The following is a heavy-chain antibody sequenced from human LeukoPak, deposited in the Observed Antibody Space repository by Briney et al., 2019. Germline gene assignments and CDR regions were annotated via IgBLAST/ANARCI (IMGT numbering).Heavy chain of an antibody. CDR3: ARLNYDFWSGYLAA. Sequence: PSQTLSLTCTVSGGSISSYYWSWIRQPPGKGLEWIGYIYYSGSTNYNPSLKSRVTISVDTSKNQFSLKLSSVTAADTAVYYCARLNYDFWSGYLAAWGQGTLVTVSS. CDR1: GGSISSYY. J-gene: IGHJ5*02. V-gene: IGHV4-59*01. D-gene: IGHD3-3*01. CDR2: IYYSGST.